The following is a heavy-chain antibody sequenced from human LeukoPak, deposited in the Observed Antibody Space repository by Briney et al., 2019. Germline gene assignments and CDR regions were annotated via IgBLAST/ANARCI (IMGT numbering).Heavy chain of an antibody. Sequence: QPGGSLRLSCEGSGFSVSSKYMNWVRQAPGKGLEWVSILYSGGSTYYADSVKGRFTVSRDSSKNTLYLHMNSLGVEDTAVYYCARVGDHYHWYLDVWGRGTLVTVPS. CDR3: ARVGDHYHWYLDV. CDR2: LYSGGST. V-gene: IGHV3-53*01. CDR1: GFSVSSKY. D-gene: IGHD3-10*01. J-gene: IGHJ2*01.